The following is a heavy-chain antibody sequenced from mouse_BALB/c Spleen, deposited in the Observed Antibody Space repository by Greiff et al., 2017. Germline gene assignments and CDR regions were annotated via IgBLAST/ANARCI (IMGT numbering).Heavy chain of an antibody. Sequence: EVQLQQSGPELVKPGASVKIPCKASGYTFTDYNMDWVKQSHGKSLEWIGDINPNNGGTIYNQKFKGKATLTVDKSSSTAYMELRSLTSEDTAVYYCARRPNRYYAMDYWGQGTSVTVSS. J-gene: IGHJ4*01. CDR3: ARRPNRYYAMDY. D-gene: IGHD2-14*01. CDR2: INPNNGGT. V-gene: IGHV1-18*01. CDR1: GYTFTDYN.